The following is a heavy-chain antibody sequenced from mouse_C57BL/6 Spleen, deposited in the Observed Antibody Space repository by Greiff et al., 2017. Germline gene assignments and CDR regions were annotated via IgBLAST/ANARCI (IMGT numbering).Heavy chain of an antibody. D-gene: IGHD3-2*02. Sequence: EVQVVESVAELVRPGASVKLSCTASGFTIKNTYMHWVKQRPEQGLEWIGRIDPANGNTKYAPKFQGTATITADTSSNTAYLQLSSLTSEDTAIYYCGRWVSGYETMDYRGPGTSVTVSS. CDR1: GFTIKNTY. V-gene: IGHV14-3*01. J-gene: IGHJ4*01. CDR3: GRWVSGYETMDY. CDR2: IDPANGNT.